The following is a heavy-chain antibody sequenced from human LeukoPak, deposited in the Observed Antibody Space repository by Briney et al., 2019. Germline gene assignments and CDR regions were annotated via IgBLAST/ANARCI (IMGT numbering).Heavy chain of an antibody. V-gene: IGHV3-74*01. Sequence: GGSLRLSCAASGFAFSSSWMHWVRQAPGKGLVWVSRINSDGSIISYADSVKGRFTISRDNAKNTLSLQMNSLRIEDTAVYYCARDLAWGAFDYWGQGILVAVSS. D-gene: IGHD7-27*01. CDR2: INSDGSII. J-gene: IGHJ4*02. CDR3: ARDLAWGAFDY. CDR1: GFAFSSSW.